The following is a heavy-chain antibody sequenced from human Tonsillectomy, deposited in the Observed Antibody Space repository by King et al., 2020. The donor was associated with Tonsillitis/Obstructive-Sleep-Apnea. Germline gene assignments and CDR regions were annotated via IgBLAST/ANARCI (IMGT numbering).Heavy chain of an antibody. D-gene: IGHD3-3*01. V-gene: IGHV4-59*08. J-gene: IGHJ5*02. Sequence: LQLQESGPGLVKPSETLSLTCTVSGGSISSYYWNWIRQPPGKGLEWIGYIYYSGSTNYNPSLKSRVTISVDTSKNQFSLKLNSVTAADTAVYYCARRGGRERHYDFWSGYYTDPNWFDPWGQGTLVTVAS. CDR2: IYYSGST. CDR3: ARRGGRERHYDFWSGYYTDPNWFDP. CDR1: GGSISSYY.